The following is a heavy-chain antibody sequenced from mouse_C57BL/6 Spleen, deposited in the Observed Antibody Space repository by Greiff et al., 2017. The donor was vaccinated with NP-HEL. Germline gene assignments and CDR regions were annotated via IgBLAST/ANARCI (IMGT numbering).Heavy chain of an antibody. CDR3: AREGLRRVFDY. V-gene: IGHV1-80*01. Sequence: QVQLKESGAELVKPGASVKISCKASGYAFSSYWMNWVKQRPGKGLEWIGQIYPGDGDTNYNGKFKGKATLTADKSSSTAYMQLSSLTSEDSAVYFCAREGLRRVFDYWGQGTTLTVSS. CDR1: GYAFSSYW. D-gene: IGHD2-4*01. J-gene: IGHJ2*01. CDR2: IYPGDGDT.